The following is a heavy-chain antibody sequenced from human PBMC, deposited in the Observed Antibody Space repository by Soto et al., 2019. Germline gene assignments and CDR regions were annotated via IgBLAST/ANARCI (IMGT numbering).Heavy chain of an antibody. CDR3: ARSLTPQLGGSGPFDY. Sequence: QVQLVQSGAEVKKPGSSVKVSCKASGGTLSSYAISWVRQAPGQGLEWMGGIIPIFGTANYAQKFQGRVTITADESTSTAYMELSSLRSEDTAVYYCARSLTPQLGGSGPFDYWGQGTLVTVSS. D-gene: IGHD6-6*01. J-gene: IGHJ4*02. CDR1: GGTLSSYA. V-gene: IGHV1-69*01. CDR2: IIPIFGTA.